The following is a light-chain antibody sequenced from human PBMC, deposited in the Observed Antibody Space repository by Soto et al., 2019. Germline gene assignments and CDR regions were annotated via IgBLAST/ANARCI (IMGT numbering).Light chain of an antibody. CDR1: QGISGW. V-gene: IGKV1-5*01. CDR3: QQYDSFSVWT. Sequence: DIQMTQSPSTLSASVGDRVTITCRASQGISGWLAWYQQKAGKAPRLLIFDASSLMSGVPPRFCGSGYGTEFTPPINSLQPDDSATYYCQQYDSFSVWTFGQGTKVEIK. CDR2: DAS. J-gene: IGKJ1*01.